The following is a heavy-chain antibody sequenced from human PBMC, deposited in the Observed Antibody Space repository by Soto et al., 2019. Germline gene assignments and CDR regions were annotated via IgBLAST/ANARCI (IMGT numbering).Heavy chain of an antibody. CDR1: GFTFSSYS. CDR2: ISSSSSTI. D-gene: IGHD3-10*01. V-gene: IGHV3-48*01. CDR3: ATLRLSMVRGVLFDY. J-gene: IGHJ4*02. Sequence: PGGSLRLSCAASGFTFSSYSMNWVRQAPGKGLEWVSYISSSSSTIYYADSVKGRFTISRDNAKNSLYLQMNSLRAEDTAVYYCATLRLSMVRGVLFDYWGQGTLVTVSS.